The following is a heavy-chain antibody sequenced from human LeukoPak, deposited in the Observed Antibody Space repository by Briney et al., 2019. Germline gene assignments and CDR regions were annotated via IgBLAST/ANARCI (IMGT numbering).Heavy chain of an antibody. J-gene: IGHJ4*02. CDR2: ISNSSSYI. D-gene: IGHD6-19*01. Sequence: GGSLRLSCTASGFAFISYGMSWVRQAPGKGLEWVSSISNSSSYIYYADSVKGRFTISRDNAKNSLYPQMNSLRAEDTGVYYCARRVAVADNYFDYWGQGALVTVSS. CDR3: ARRVAVADNYFDY. V-gene: IGHV3-21*01. CDR1: GFAFISYG.